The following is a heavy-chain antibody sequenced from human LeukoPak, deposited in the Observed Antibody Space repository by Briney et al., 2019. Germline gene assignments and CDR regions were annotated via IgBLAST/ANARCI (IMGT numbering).Heavy chain of an antibody. Sequence: GGSLRLSCAASGFTFSSYSMNWVRQAPGKGLEWVSYISSSSSTIYYADSVKGRFTISRDDAKNPLYLQMNSLRAEDTAVYYCARAADNCNDLVDWFYPWGQGTLVTVSS. CDR1: GFTFSSYS. CDR2: ISSSSSTI. D-gene: IGHD1-20*01. CDR3: ARAADNCNDLVDWFYP. V-gene: IGHV3-48*01. J-gene: IGHJ5*02.